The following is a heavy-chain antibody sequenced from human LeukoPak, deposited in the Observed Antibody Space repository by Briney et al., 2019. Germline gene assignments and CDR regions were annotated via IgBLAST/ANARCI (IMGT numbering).Heavy chain of an antibody. CDR2: IFHDGST. J-gene: IGHJ5*02. V-gene: IGHV4-59*04. CDR1: GGSISSYY. CDR3: ARHVLSNRSFDT. D-gene: IGHD4/OR15-4a*01. Sequence: SETLSLTCTVSGGSISSYYWSWIRQPPGKGLEWIGNIFHDGSTYFNPSLKSRVSLSVDTSKRYFSLKLTPVTAADTSVYYCARHVLSNRSFDTWGQGTLVSVSS.